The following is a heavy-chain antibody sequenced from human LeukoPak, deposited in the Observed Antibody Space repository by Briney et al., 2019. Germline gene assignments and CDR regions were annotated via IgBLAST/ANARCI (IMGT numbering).Heavy chain of an antibody. D-gene: IGHD6-19*01. J-gene: IGHJ4*02. V-gene: IGHV4-4*02. Sequence: SETLSLTCAVSGGSISSSYWWSWVRQPPGKGLEWIGEIYHSGSTNYNPSLKTRVTISVDKSKTQFSLILSSVTAADTAVYYCARGGPISSGWYPVALDYWGPGTLVTVSS. CDR2: IYHSGST. CDR3: ARGGPISSGWYPVALDY. CDR1: GGSISSSYW.